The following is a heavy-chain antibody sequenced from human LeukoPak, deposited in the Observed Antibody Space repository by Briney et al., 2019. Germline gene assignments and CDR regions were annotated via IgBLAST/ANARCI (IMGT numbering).Heavy chain of an antibody. V-gene: IGHV3-23*01. CDR1: GFTFSSYA. J-gene: IGHJ4*02. CDR2: ISGSGGST. CDR3: AKGGWELPRTLDY. Sequence: GGSLRLSCAASGFTFSSYAMSWVRQAPGKGLEWVSAISGSGGSTYYADSVKGRFTISRDNSKNTLYLQMNSLRAADTAVYYCAKGGWELPRTLDYWGQGTLVTVSS. D-gene: IGHD1-26*01.